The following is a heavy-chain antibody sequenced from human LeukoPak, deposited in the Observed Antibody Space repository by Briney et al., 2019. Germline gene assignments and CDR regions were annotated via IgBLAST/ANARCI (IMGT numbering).Heavy chain of an antibody. J-gene: IGHJ6*02. D-gene: IGHD6-13*01. CDR3: ARGAAAAGYYYYYGMDV. V-gene: IGHV1-69*04. CDR1: GGPFSRYA. CDR2: IIPIFGIA. Sequence: GSSVKVSCKASGGPFSRYAISWVRQAPGQGLEWMGRIIPIFGIANYAQKFQGRVTITADKSTSTAYMELSSLRSEDTAVYYCARGAAAAGYYYYYGMDVWGQGTTVTVSS.